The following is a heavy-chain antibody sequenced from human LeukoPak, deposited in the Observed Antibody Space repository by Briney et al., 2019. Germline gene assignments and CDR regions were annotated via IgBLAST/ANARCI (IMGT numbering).Heavy chain of an antibody. CDR3: ARDGGPDYGDSAKFDP. Sequence: ASVKVSCKASGYSFSNYAMHWVRQAPGQRLEWMGWINAGNGNPKYSQKFQGRVTITRDTSANTAYMELSSLRSEDTAVYYCARDGGPDYGDSAKFDPWGQGTLVTVSS. J-gene: IGHJ5*02. CDR1: GYSFSNYA. V-gene: IGHV1-3*01. D-gene: IGHD4-17*01. CDR2: INAGNGNP.